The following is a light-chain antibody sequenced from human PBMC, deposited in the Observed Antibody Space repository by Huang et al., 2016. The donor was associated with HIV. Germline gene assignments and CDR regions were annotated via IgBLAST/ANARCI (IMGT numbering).Light chain of an antibody. V-gene: IGKV1-39*01. J-gene: IGKJ2*01. CDR1: QSISTY. CDR3: QQGYTTPYT. Sequence: DIQMTQSPSSLSASIGDRVTITCRASQSISTYLNWYQQKPGKAPKLLIYAASSLQSGVPSRFSGRVSGTDFTLTISSLQAEDLAIYYCQQGYTTPYTFGQGTKLEIK. CDR2: AAS.